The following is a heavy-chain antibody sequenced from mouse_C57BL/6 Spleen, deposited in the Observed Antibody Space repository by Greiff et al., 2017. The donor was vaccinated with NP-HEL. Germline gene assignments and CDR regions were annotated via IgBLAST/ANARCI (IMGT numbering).Heavy chain of an antibody. Sequence: VQLQQSGPELVKPGASVKIPCKASGYTFPDYNMDWVKQSHGKSLEWIGDINPNNGGTIYNQKFKGKATLTVDKSSSTAYMELRSLTSEDTAVYYCARSDYYGSTFDYWGQGTTLTVSS. CDR2: INPNNGGT. J-gene: IGHJ2*01. V-gene: IGHV1-18*01. CDR3: ARSDYYGSTFDY. D-gene: IGHD1-1*01. CDR1: GYTFPDYN.